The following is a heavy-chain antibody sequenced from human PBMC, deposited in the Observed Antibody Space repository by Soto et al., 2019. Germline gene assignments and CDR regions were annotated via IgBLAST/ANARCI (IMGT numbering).Heavy chain of an antibody. V-gene: IGHV3-23*01. CDR3: AKDDSGRYYLREYCFDY. CDR1: GFTFGNYA. CDR2: ISDPGTST. D-gene: IGHD1-26*01. J-gene: IGHJ4*02. Sequence: GGSLRLSCAASGFTFGNYAMNWVRQAPGKGLEWISSISDPGTSTYYANSVKGRFSMSRDNSKNTLYLQMNSLRAEDTAIYYCAKDDSGRYYLREYCFDYWGQGTLVTVYS.